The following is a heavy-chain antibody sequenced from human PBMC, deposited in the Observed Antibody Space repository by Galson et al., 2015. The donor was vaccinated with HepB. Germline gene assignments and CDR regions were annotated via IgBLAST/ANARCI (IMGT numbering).Heavy chain of an antibody. V-gene: IGHV1-18*01. CDR1: GYTFTSYG. Sequence: SVKVSCKASGYTFTSYGISWVRQAPGQGLEWMGWISAYNGNTNYAQKLQGRVTMTTDTSTSTAYMELRSPRSDDTAVYYCARDSLLWFGELSGRWGQGTLVTVSS. D-gene: IGHD3-10*01. J-gene: IGHJ4*02. CDR3: ARDSLLWFGELSGR. CDR2: ISAYNGNT.